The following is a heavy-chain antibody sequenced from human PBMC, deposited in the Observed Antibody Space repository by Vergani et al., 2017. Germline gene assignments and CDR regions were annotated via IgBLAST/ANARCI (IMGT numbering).Heavy chain of an antibody. CDR1: GGSFTSYH. J-gene: IGHJ6*03. D-gene: IGHD4-11*01. V-gene: IGHV4-34*01. Sequence: QVQLQQWGGGLLKPSETLSLTCVVNGGSFTSYHWTWIRQSPGEGLEWVGDIDHTGRPDYNLSLKSRLTMSVDKSRNQFSLTLTSVTATDTAIYFCARVNTETNGHLYYYYYMDVWGQGTAVAVS. CDR3: ARVNTETNGHLYYYYYMDV. CDR2: IDHTGRP.